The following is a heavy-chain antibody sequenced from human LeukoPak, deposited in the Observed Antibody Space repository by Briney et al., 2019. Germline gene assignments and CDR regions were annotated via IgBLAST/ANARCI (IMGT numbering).Heavy chain of an antibody. D-gene: IGHD2-15*01. CDR2: TRNKANSYTT. J-gene: IGHJ6*02. V-gene: IGHV3-72*01. CDR3: ARYCSGGSCYDYGMDV. Sequence: DGSLLLSCAASGFTFSDHYMDWVRQAPGKGLEWVGRTRNKANSYTTEYAASVTGRFTISSDDSKNSLYLQMNSLKTEDTAVYYCARYCSGGSCYDYGMDVWGQGATVPGSS. CDR1: GFTFSDHY.